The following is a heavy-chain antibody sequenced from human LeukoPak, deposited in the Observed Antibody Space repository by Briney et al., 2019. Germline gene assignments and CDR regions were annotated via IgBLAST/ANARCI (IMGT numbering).Heavy chain of an antibody. D-gene: IGHD2/OR15-2a*01. Sequence: GASVKVSCKASGYTFTGYYMHWVRQAPGQGLEWMGWISAYNGNTNYAQKLQGRVTMTTDTSTSTAYMELRSLRSDDTAVYYCARLYFYAFDYWGQGTLVTVSS. V-gene: IGHV1-18*01. CDR3: ARLYFYAFDY. CDR1: GYTFTGYY. J-gene: IGHJ4*02. CDR2: ISAYNGNT.